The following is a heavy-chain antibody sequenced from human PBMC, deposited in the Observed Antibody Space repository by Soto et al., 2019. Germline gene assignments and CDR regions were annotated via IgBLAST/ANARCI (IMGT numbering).Heavy chain of an antibody. V-gene: IGHV3-48*03. Sequence: EVQLVESGGGWVQPGGSLRLSCAASRFTVSDYEMQWVRQTPEKGLEWVSSIDRSGSATYYADSVKGRFTFSRDSAKNSLYLQMNSLRVEDTAVYYCARGWVDGVHFDNWGQGTLVTVSS. CDR2: IDRSGSAT. CDR1: RFTVSDYE. D-gene: IGHD1-1*01. J-gene: IGHJ4*02. CDR3: ARGWVDGVHFDN.